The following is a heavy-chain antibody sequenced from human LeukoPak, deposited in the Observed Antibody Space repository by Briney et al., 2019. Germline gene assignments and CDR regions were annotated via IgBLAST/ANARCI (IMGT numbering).Heavy chain of an antibody. CDR2: ISSSGSTV. J-gene: IGHJ4*02. D-gene: IGHD6-19*01. CDR1: GFTFSTYE. Sequence: QPGGSLRLSCAASGFTFSTYEMHWVRQAPGKGLEWVSDISSSGSTVYYADSVKDRFTTSRDNAKNFLYLQMHSLRAEDTAVYYCSLLAVASPQDYWGQGTLVTVSS. V-gene: IGHV3-48*03. CDR3: SLLAVASPQDY.